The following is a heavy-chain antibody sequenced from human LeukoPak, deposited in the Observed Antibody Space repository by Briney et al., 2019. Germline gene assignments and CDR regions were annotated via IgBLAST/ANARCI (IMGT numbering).Heavy chain of an antibody. CDR3: ARETPREGAFDI. CDR2: IYYSGST. J-gene: IGHJ3*02. CDR1: GGSTSSYY. V-gene: IGHV4-59*01. Sequence: PSETLSLTCTVSGGSTSSYYWSWIRQPPGKGLEWIGYIYYSGSTNYNPSLKSRVTISVDTSKNQFSLKLSSVTAADTAVYYCARETPREGAFDIWGQGTMVTVSS.